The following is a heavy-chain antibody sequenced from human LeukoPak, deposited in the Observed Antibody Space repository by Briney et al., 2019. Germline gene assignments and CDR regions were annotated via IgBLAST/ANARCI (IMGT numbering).Heavy chain of an antibody. CDR1: GFTFHYYG. CDR2: VSFDGRKQ. V-gene: IGHV3-30*18. CDR3: AKDLGGYSAYKGAFEF. D-gene: IGHD6-25*01. Sequence: GRSLRLSCAASGFTFHYYGMNWVRQAPGKGLEWVALVSFDGRKQYYVDSVKGRFTISRDDSQKTLFLQMNSLRVEDTAIYYCAKDLGGYSAYKGAFEFWGQGTMVTVSS. J-gene: IGHJ3*01.